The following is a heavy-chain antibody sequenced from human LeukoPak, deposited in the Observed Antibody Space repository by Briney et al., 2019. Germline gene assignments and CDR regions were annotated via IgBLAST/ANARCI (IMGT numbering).Heavy chain of an antibody. J-gene: IGHJ3*02. V-gene: IGHV3-23*01. CDR3: AKDYDSSGYYQNDAFDI. D-gene: IGHD3-22*01. CDR1: GFTFSSYA. Sequence: GGSLRLSCAASGFTFSSYAMSWVRQAPGKGLEWVSAISGSGGSTYYADSVKGRFTISRDNSKNTLYLQMNSLRAEDTAVYYCAKDYDSSGYYQNDAFDIWGQGTMVTVSS. CDR2: ISGSGGST.